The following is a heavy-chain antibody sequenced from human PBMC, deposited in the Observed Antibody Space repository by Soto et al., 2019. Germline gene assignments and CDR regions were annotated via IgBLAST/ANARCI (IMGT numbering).Heavy chain of an antibody. CDR1: GYTFTSYD. D-gene: IGHD2-8*02. J-gene: IGHJ4*02. CDR2: VTTRNGDT. V-gene: IGHV1-8*02. CDR3: ARGGSYWARRHYFDS. Sequence: GASVKVSCKASGYTFTSYDINWVRQAAGQGPEWMGSVTTRNGDTAFAQKYQGRVTVTSNTSMSTVYMELSNLRSDDTAVYYCARGGSYWARRHYFDSWGQGTLVTVSS.